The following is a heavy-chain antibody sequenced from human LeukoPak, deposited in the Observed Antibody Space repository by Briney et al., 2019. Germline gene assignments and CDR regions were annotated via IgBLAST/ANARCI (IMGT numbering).Heavy chain of an antibody. J-gene: IGHJ4*02. CDR3: ARSRDGYNYGWYFDY. Sequence: GGSLRLSCAASGFTFSSYSMNWVRQAPGEGLEWVSSISSSSSYIYYADSVKGRFTISRDNAKNSLYLQMNSLRAEDTAVYYCARSRDGYNYGWYFDYWGQGTLVTVSS. D-gene: IGHD5-24*01. CDR2: ISSSSSYI. V-gene: IGHV3-21*01. CDR1: GFTFSSYS.